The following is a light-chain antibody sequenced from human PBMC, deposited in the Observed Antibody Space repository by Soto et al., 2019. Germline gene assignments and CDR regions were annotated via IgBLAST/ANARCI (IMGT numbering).Light chain of an antibody. CDR3: QQYDTSPIT. J-gene: IGKJ4*01. Sequence: ENVLTQSPGTLSVSPGEGVTLSCRASQNVGSDYLAWYQLKPGQAPRLLIFGASIRATGIPDRFIGSGSGTDFSLTVSRLEPEDCAVYYCQQYDTSPITFGGGTQVEIK. CDR1: QNVGSDY. CDR2: GAS. V-gene: IGKV3-20*01.